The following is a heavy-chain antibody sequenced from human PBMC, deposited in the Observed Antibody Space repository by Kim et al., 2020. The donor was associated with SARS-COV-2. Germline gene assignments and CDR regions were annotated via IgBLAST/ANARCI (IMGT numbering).Heavy chain of an antibody. D-gene: IGHD3-9*01. Sequence: SVKVSCKASGGTFSSYAISWVRQAPGQGLEWMGGIIPIFGTANYAQKFQGRVTITADESTSTAYMELSSLRSEDTAVYYCARAFLTGYYKSYYYGMDVWGQGTTVTVSS. CDR2: IIPIFGTA. CDR3: ARAFLTGYYKSYYYGMDV. J-gene: IGHJ6*02. V-gene: IGHV1-69*13. CDR1: GGTFSSYA.